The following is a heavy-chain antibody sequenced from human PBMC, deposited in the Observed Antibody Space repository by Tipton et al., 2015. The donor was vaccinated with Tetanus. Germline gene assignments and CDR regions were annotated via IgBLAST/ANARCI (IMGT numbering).Heavy chain of an antibody. CDR2: SWYDGTDK. D-gene: IGHD2-15*01. V-gene: IGHV3-33*01. Sequence: SLRLSCAASGFIFSSYGIHWVRQAPGKGLEWLAVSWYDGTDKYYADSVKGRFTISRDSSKNTLYLQMNGLRAEDTALYYCAREADCSGGSCFSGDFDTWGQGTQVTVSS. CDR3: AREADCSGGSCFSGDFDT. CDR1: GFIFSSYG. J-gene: IGHJ4*02.